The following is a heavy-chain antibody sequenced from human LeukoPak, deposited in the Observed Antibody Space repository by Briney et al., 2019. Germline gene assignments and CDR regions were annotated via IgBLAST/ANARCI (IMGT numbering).Heavy chain of an antibody. CDR3: ARDLGKANDY. CDR2: IYYSGST. CDR1: GGSISSYY. J-gene: IGHJ4*02. Sequence: PSETLSLTCTVSGGSISSYYWSWIRQPPGKGLEWIGYIYYSGSTNYNPSLKSRVTISVDTSKNQFSLKLSSVTAADTAVYYCARDLGKANDYWGQGTLVTVSS. D-gene: IGHD6-13*01. V-gene: IGHV4-59*12.